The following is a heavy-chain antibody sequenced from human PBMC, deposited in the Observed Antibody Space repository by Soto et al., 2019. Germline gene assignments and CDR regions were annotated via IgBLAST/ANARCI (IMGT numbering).Heavy chain of an antibody. D-gene: IGHD5-18*01. CDR3: ATSVNSAMAFDY. J-gene: IGHJ4*02. V-gene: IGHV1-46*01. Sequence: GPVKVSCKASGYTFTHYYIHWVRQAPGQGLEWMGIINPNGGITTYAQKFRAGFSMTRDTSTSTVYLELSSLRSEDSAVYYCATSVNSAMAFDYWGQGTLVTVSS. CDR1: GYTFTHYY. CDR2: INPNGGIT.